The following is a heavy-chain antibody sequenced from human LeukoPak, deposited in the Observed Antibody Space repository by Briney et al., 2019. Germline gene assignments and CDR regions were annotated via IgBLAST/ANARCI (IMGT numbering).Heavy chain of an antibody. D-gene: IGHD3-3*01. J-gene: IGHJ4*02. CDR3: AREREWKEGLPYYFDY. CDR1: GFTFSSYS. Sequence: GGSLRLSCAASGFTFSSYSMNWVRQAPGKGLEWVSSISSSSSYIYYADSVKGRFTISRDNAKNSMYLQMNSLRAEETAVYYCAREREWKEGLPYYFDYWGKGTLVSVFS. CDR2: ISSSSSYI. V-gene: IGHV3-21*01.